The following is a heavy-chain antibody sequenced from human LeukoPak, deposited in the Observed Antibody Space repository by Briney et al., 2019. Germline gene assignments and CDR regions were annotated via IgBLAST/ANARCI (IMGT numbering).Heavy chain of an antibody. J-gene: IGHJ4*02. CDR3: ARSSDILTGYHPDY. Sequence: GGSLRLSCAASGFTFSSYSMNWVRQAPGKGLEWVSSISSSSSYIYYADSVKGRFTISRDNAKNSLYLQMNSLRAEDTAVYYCARSSDILTGYHPDYWGQGTLVTVSS. CDR2: ISSSSSYI. CDR1: GFTFSSYS. D-gene: IGHD3-9*01. V-gene: IGHV3-21*01.